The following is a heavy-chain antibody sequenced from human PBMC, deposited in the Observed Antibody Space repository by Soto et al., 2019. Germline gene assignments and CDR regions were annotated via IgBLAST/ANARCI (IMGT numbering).Heavy chain of an antibody. CDR1: GGTFSSYA. J-gene: IGHJ4*02. V-gene: IGHV1-69*13. D-gene: IGHD3-22*01. CDR3: ARATYYYGRSGYLYYFDY. CDR2: IIHIFGTA. Sequence: ASVKVSCKASGGTFSSYAISWVRQAPGQGLEWMGGIIHIFGTANYAQKFQGRVTITADESTSTAYMELRSLRSDDTAVYYCARATYYYGRSGYLYYFDYWGQGALVTVSS.